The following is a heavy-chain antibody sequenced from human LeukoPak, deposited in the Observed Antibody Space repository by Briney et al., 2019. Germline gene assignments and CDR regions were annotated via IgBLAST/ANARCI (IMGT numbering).Heavy chain of an antibody. CDR1: GDSISNYF. V-gene: IGHV4-4*07. CDR2: IYTSGSA. CDR3: ARKDGDY. Sequence: SETLSLTCTVSGDSISNYFWTWIRQPAGKGLEWIGRIYTSGSADYNPSLKSRVTMSLGTSRNQLSLILTTVTGADTPVYYCARKDGDYWGQGTLVTVSS. J-gene: IGHJ4*02.